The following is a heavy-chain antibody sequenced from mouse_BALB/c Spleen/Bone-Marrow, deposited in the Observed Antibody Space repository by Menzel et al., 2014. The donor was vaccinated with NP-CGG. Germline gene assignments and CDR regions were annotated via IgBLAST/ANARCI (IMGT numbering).Heavy chain of an antibody. CDR3: AFYYGNYGDY. D-gene: IGHD2-1*01. CDR1: GYTFTDYW. V-gene: IGHV1-69*01. CDR2: IDTSDSYT. Sequence: VQVVEYGAELVMPGASVKMSCKASGYTFTDYWMHWVKQRPGQGLEWIGAIDTSDSYTSYNQKFKGKATLTVGESSSTAYMQLSSLTSEDSAVYYCAFYYGNYGDYWGQGTTLTVSS. J-gene: IGHJ2*01.